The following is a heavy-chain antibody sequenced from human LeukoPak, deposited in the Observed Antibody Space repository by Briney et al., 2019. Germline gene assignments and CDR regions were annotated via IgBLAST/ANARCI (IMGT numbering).Heavy chain of an antibody. Sequence: GGSLRLSCAASGFTFSSYGMSWVRQAPGRGLVWVSRINGDGSSTSYADSVKGRFTISRDNAKNTLYLQMNSLRAEDTALYYCTRSTYSYGSYDYWGQGTLVTVSS. V-gene: IGHV3-74*01. CDR1: GFTFSSYG. J-gene: IGHJ4*02. CDR3: TRSTYSYGSYDY. CDR2: INGDGSST. D-gene: IGHD5-18*01.